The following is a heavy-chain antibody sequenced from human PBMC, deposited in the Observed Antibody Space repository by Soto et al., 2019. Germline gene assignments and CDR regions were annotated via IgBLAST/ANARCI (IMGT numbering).Heavy chain of an antibody. D-gene: IGHD6-19*01. Sequence: EVQLVESGGGLVKPGGSLRLSCSASGFTFSSYSMNWVRQAPGKVLEWVSSISSRSSYIYYADSVKGRFTISRDNAKNSLYLQMNCMRAEDMAVYYCARVRRDSRVWYVPFDGMDVGGQVTTVTVS. CDR1: GFTFSSYS. CDR2: ISSRSSYI. J-gene: IGHJ6*02. V-gene: IGHV3-21*01. CDR3: ARVRRDSRVWYVPFDGMDV.